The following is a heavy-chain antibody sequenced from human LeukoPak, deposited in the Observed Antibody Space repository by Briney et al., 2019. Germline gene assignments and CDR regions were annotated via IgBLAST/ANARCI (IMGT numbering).Heavy chain of an antibody. CDR1: GYTFTSYG. Sequence: ASVKVSCKASGYTFTSYGISWVRQAPGQGLEWMGWISAYNGNTNYAQKLQGRVTMTTDTSTSTAYMELRSLRSDGTAVYYCARTYYYDSSGYPVGYWGQGTLVTVSS. J-gene: IGHJ4*02. D-gene: IGHD3-22*01. CDR3: ARTYYYDSSGYPVGY. V-gene: IGHV1-18*01. CDR2: ISAYNGNT.